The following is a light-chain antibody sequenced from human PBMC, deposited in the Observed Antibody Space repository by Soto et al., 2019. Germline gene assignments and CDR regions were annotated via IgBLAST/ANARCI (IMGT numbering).Light chain of an antibody. CDR2: DVS. CDR3: SSYTGRSTYV. CDR1: SSDVGGYNY. V-gene: IGLV2-14*01. Sequence: QSALTQPASVSGSPGQSITISCTGTSSDVGGYNYVSWYQQHPGKAPKLMIYDVSNRPSGVSNRFSGSKSGNTASLTISGLQGEDEADYYCSSYTGRSTYVLGTGTKVSVL. J-gene: IGLJ1*01.